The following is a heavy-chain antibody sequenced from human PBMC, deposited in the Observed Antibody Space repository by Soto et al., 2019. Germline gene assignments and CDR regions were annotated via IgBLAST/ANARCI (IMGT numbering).Heavy chain of an antibody. D-gene: IGHD4-17*01. V-gene: IGHV4-59*01. CDR3: TYLPYADYGGIFDP. Sequence: SETLSLTCTVSGGSLSSYYWTWIRQPPGKGLKWIGYVYYSGNTNYNPSLKSRVTISVDTSKNQFSLKLGSVTAADTAVYYCTYLPYADYGGIFDPRGQGTLDTVSS. CDR2: VYYSGNT. J-gene: IGHJ5*02. CDR1: GGSLSSYY.